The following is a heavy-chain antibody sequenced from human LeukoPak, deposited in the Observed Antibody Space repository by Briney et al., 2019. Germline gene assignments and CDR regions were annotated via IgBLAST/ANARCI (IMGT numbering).Heavy chain of an antibody. J-gene: IGHJ4*02. CDR2: ISYDGSNK. V-gene: IGHV3-30-3*02. CDR3: AKCWRAAAPLYYFEY. Sequence: GGSLRLSCAASGFTFSTYAMHWVRQAPGKGLEWVAVISYDGSNKYYADSVKGRFTISRDNSKNTLYLQMNSLRAEDTAVYYCAKCWRAAAPLYYFEYWGQGTLVTVSS. D-gene: IGHD6-13*01. CDR1: GFTFSTYA.